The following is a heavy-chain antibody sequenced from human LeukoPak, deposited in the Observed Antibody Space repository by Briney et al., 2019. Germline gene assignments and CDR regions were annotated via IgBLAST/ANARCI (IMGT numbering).Heavy chain of an antibody. J-gene: IGHJ6*03. V-gene: IGHV3-48*03. CDR3: ARGPENNQRGYVDV. CDR1: GFTFSNYE. D-gene: IGHD1-14*01. CDR2: ISSSGNTI. Sequence: PGGSLRLSCAASGFTFSNYEMNWVRQAPGKGLEWVSYISSSGNTIYYADSVKGRFTISRDNARNSLFLQMNSLRAEDTAVYYCARGPENNQRGYVDVWGKGTTVTVSS.